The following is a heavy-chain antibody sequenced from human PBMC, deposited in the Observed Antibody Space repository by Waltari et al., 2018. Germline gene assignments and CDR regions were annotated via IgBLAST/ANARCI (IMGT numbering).Heavy chain of an antibody. CDR1: GFTFSSYA. Sequence: EVQLLESGGGLVQPGGSLRLSCASSGFTFSSYALSWVRHAPGKGLEWVSAISGSGGSTYYADSVKGRFTISRDNSKNTLYLQMNSLRAEDTAVYYCAKASFITGDLGWFDPWGQGTLVTVSS. J-gene: IGHJ5*02. D-gene: IGHD7-27*01. V-gene: IGHV3-23*01. CDR3: AKASFITGDLGWFDP. CDR2: ISGSGGST.